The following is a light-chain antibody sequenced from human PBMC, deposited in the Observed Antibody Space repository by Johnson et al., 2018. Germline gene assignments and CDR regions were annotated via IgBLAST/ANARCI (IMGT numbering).Light chain of an antibody. CDR3: GTGDSSLMTGNV. V-gene: IGLV1-51*02. J-gene: IGLJ1*01. CDR1: SSNIGNNY. CDR2: ENN. Sequence: SVLTQPPSVSAAPGQKVTISCYGSSSNIGNNYVSWYQQLPGTAPKLLIYENNKRPSGIPDRFSGSKSGTSATLGITGLQTGDEADYYCGTGDSSLMTGNVFGTGTKVTVL.